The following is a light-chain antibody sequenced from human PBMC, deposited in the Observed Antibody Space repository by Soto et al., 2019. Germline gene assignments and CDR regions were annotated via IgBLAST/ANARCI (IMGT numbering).Light chain of an antibody. V-gene: IGKV1-9*01. CDR1: QGISSY. CDR2: AAS. J-gene: IGKJ4*01. CDR3: LQLNSYPLT. Sequence: DIQLTQSPSFLSASVGDIVTITCRASQGISSYLAWYQQKPGKAPKLLIYAASTLQSGVPSRFSGSGSGTEFTLTISSLQAEDFATYYCLQLNSYPLTFGGGTKVEIK.